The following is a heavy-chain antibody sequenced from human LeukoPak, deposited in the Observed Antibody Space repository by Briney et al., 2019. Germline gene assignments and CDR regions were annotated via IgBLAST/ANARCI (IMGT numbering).Heavy chain of an antibody. CDR3: ARWITTQGTFDI. J-gene: IGHJ3*02. CDR1: GGSISTYY. Sequence: KPSETLPLTCTVSGGSISTYYWNWLLQPAGKGLEWIGRICTSGSTNYNASLKSRVTLSLDTSKNQFSLKLTSVTAADTAVYYCARWITTQGTFDIWAQGTMVTVSS. V-gene: IGHV4-4*07. CDR2: ICTSGST. D-gene: IGHD1-1*01.